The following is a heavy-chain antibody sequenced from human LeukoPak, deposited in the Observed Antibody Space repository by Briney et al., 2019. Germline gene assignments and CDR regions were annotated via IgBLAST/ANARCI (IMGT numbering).Heavy chain of an antibody. Sequence: GGSLRLSCAASGFTVSSNYMSWVRQAPGKGLEWVSVIYSGGSTYYADSVKGRFTISRDNSKNTLYLQMNSLRAEDTAVYYCARTTVVKAFDYWGQGTLVTVPS. D-gene: IGHD4-23*01. V-gene: IGHV3-53*01. CDR1: GFTVSSNY. CDR2: IYSGGST. J-gene: IGHJ4*02. CDR3: ARTTVVKAFDY.